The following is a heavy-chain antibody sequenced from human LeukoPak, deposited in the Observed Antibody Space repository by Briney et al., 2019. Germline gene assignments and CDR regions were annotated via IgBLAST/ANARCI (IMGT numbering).Heavy chain of an antibody. D-gene: IGHD2-2*02. V-gene: IGHV1-8*01. CDR3: ARRKIDIVVVPAAISGTAKSRPIMDV. CDR2: TNPNSGNT. CDR1: GYTFTSYD. Sequence: ASVKVSCKASGYTFTSYDINWVRQATGQGPEWMGWTNPNSGNTGYAQKFQGRVTMTRNTSINTAYMELSSLRSEDTAVYYCARRKIDIVVVPAAISGTAKSRPIMDVWGKGTTVTVSS. J-gene: IGHJ6*03.